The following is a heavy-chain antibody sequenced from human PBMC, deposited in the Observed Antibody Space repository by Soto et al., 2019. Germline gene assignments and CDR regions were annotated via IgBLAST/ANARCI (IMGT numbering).Heavy chain of an antibody. Sequence: QVQLVQSGPAVKEPGASVKVSCKTSGYTFTTQYIHWVRQAPGQGLEWMGIVDPSGGYTTYGQRCQGRVTMTRDTSTNTVYMELSSLTSEDTAVYYCARGQAVNKWGEAFDIWGQGKMVTVSS. J-gene: IGHJ3*02. CDR1: GYTFTTQY. D-gene: IGHD7-27*01. CDR2: VDPSGGYT. CDR3: ARGQAVNKWGEAFDI. V-gene: IGHV1-46*01.